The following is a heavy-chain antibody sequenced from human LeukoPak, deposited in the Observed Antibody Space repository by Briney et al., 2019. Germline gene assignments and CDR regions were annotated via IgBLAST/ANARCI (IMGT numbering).Heavy chain of an antibody. Sequence: ASVKVSCKASGYTFTSYAMHWVRQAPGQRLEWMGWINAGNGNTKYSQKFQGRVTNTRDTSASTAYMELSSLRSEDTAVYYCARGSEYQLLSSFYFDYWGQGTLVTVSS. CDR2: INAGNGNT. D-gene: IGHD2-2*01. J-gene: IGHJ4*02. CDR3: ARGSEYQLLSSFYFDY. V-gene: IGHV1-3*01. CDR1: GYTFTSYA.